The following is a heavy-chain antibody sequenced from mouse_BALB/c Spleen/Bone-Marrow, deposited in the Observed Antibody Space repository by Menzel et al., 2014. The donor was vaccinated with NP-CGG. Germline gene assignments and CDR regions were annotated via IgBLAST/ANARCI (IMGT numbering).Heavy chain of an antibody. Sequence: DVKLVESGGGLVKPGGSLKLSCAASGFIFSDYYMYWVRQTPEKRLEWVATISDGGSYTSYPDSVKERFTVSRDNAKNSLYLQMSSLKSEDTAFYYCARTYRPYALDYWGQGSSVTVSS. V-gene: IGHV5-4*02. CDR1: GFIFSDYY. D-gene: IGHD2-14*01. CDR2: ISDGGSYT. CDR3: ARTYRPYALDY. J-gene: IGHJ4*01.